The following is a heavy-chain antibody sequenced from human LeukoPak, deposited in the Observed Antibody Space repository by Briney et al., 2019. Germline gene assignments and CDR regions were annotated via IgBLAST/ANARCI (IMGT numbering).Heavy chain of an antibody. J-gene: IGHJ4*02. V-gene: IGHV1-18*01. CDR2: ISPYNGNT. CDR1: GYTFTNYG. CDR3: ARSGRIVGAITSFDY. D-gene: IGHD1-26*01. Sequence: ASVKVSCKASGYTFTNYGITWVRQAPGQGLEWMGWISPYNGNTNYAQKLQGRVTITADESTSTAYMELSSLRSEDTAVYYCARSGRIVGAITSFDYWGQGTLVTVSS.